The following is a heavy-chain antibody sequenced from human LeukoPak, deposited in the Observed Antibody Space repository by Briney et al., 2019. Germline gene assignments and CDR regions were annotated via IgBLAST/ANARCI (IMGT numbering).Heavy chain of an antibody. CDR2: IIPVFGTA. J-gene: IGHJ5*02. CDR1: GGTFSSYA. CDR3: AIITMVRGVIITGGWFDP. Sequence: SVKVSCKASGGTFSSYAISWVRQAPGQGLEWMGGIIPVFGTANYAQKFQGRVTITADESTSTAYMELSSLRSEDTAVYYCAIITMVRGVIITGGWFDPWGQGTLVTVSS. V-gene: IGHV1-69*01. D-gene: IGHD3-10*01.